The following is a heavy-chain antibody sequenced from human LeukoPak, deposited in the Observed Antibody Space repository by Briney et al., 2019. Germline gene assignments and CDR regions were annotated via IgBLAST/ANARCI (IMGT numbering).Heavy chain of an antibody. J-gene: IGHJ4*02. CDR2: IRYDGSNK. V-gene: IGHV3-30*02. CDR1: GFTFSSYG. Sequence: GGSLRLSCAASGFTFSSYGMHWVRQAPGKGRGWVAFIRYDGSNKYYADSVKGRFTISRDNTKNSLYLQMNSLRADDTAVYFCARDFYWGFDYWGQGSLVTVSS. CDR3: ARDFYWGFDY. D-gene: IGHD7-27*01.